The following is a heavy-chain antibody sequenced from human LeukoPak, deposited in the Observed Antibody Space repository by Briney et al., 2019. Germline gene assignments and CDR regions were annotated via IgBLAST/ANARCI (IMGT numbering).Heavy chain of an antibody. V-gene: IGHV4-34*01. D-gene: IGHD3-22*01. CDR3: ARVTGYMIEDYFDY. CDR2: INHSRST. CDR1: GASFSGYY. Sequence: SETLSLTCAVYGASFSGYYWSWIRQPPGKGLEWIGEINHSRSTNYNPSLKSRVTISVDTSKNQFSLRLSSVTAADTAVYYCARVTGYMIEDYFDYWGQGTLVTVSS. J-gene: IGHJ4*02.